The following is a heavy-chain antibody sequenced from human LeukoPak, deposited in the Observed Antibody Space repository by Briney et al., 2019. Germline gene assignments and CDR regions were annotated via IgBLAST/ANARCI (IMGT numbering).Heavy chain of an antibody. CDR3: ARAPKDVLRYFDWLPNFDY. CDR1: GYTFTSYG. V-gene: IGHV1-18*01. D-gene: IGHD3-9*01. J-gene: IGHJ4*02. CDR2: ISAYNGNA. Sequence: APVKVSCKASGYTFTSYGISWVRQAPGQGLEWMGWISAYNGNANYAQKLQGRVTMTTDTSTSTAYMELRSLRSDDTAVYYCARAPKDVLRYFDWLPNFDYWGQGTLVTVSS.